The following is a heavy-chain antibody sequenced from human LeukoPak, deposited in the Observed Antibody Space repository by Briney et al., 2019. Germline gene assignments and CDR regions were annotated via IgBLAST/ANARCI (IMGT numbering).Heavy chain of an antibody. Sequence: ASVTLSLTCAVYGGSFSDYYWNWIRQPPGKGLEWIWEITHFGSANYNPSLKSRVTVSGDTSKNQFSLKVNSVTAADTAIYYCARGYRAHQTFYSYHYFDYWAQGTLVTVSS. CDR1: GGSFSDYY. D-gene: IGHD5-18*01. CDR2: ITHFGSA. CDR3: ARGYRAHQTFYSYHYFDY. V-gene: IGHV4-34*01. J-gene: IGHJ4*02.